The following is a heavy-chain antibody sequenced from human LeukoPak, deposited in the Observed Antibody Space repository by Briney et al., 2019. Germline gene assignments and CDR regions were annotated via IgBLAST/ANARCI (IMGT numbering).Heavy chain of an antibody. CDR1: GFTFSSYM. D-gene: IGHD6-25*01. Sequence: GGSLRLSCAASGFTFSSYMVNWVRQAPGKGLEWVSYISSSSSTIYYADSVKGRFTISRDSARNSLYLQMNSLRAEDTAVYFCARDRSSAASSYFHYYMDVWGKGTTVTVSS. V-gene: IGHV3-48*04. J-gene: IGHJ6*03. CDR3: ARDRSSAASSYFHYYMDV. CDR2: ISSSSSTI.